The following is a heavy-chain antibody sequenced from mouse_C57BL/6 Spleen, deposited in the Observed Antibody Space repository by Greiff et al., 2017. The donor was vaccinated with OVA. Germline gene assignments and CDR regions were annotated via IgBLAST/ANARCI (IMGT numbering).Heavy chain of an antibody. V-gene: IGHV1-22*01. D-gene: IGHD1-3*01. J-gene: IGHJ1*03. CDR3: ARAKSYWYFDV. CDR2: INPNNGGT. CDR1: GYTFTDYN. Sequence: VHVKQSGPELVKPGASVKMSCKASGYTFTDYNMHWVKQSHGKSLEWIGYINPNNGGTSYNQKFKGKATLTVNKSSSTAYMELRSLTSEDSAVYYCARAKSYWYFDVWGTGTTVTVSS.